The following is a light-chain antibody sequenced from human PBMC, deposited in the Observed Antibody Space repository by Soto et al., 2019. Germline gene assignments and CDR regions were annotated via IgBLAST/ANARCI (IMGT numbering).Light chain of an antibody. CDR2: WAS. CDR3: QQYYSTPRT. CDR1: QSVLYSTNNKNY. Sequence: DIVMTQSPDSLAVSLGEGATINCKSSQSVLYSTNNKNYLAWYQQKPGQPPKLLIYWASTRESGVPDRFGGAGPVTDFTPTISGLQAVDGAVYYCQQYYSTPRTFGQGTQVEIK. V-gene: IGKV4-1*01. J-gene: IGKJ1*01.